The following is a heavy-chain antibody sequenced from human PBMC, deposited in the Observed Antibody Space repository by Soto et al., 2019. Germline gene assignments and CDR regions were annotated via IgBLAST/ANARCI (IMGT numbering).Heavy chain of an antibody. CDR3: ARELSGSWYNWFDP. CDR1: GFSVSSNS. J-gene: IGHJ5*02. Sequence: LRLSCAASGFSVSSNSMSWVRQAPGKGLEWVSVIHSDVTTYYADSVKGRFIISRDNSKDTLYLQMNRLRAEDTAVYYCARELSGSWYNWFDPWGQGTLVT. D-gene: IGHD5-12*01. V-gene: IGHV3-53*01. CDR2: IHSDVTT.